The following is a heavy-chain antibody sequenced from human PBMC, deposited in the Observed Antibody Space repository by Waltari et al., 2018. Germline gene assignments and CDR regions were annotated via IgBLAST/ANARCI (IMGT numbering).Heavy chain of an antibody. D-gene: IGHD5-12*01. V-gene: IGHV1-69*12. CDR3: ARVGRGYSGYEIGNYYYMDV. CDR1: GGTFSSYA. Sequence: QVQLVQSGAEVKKPGSSVKVSCKASGGTFSSYAISCVRQAPGQGLEWMGGIIPIFGTANYAQKFQGRVTITADESTSTAYMELSSLRSEDTAVYYCARVGRGYSGYEIGNYYYMDVWGKGTTVTVSS. CDR2: IIPIFGTA. J-gene: IGHJ6*03.